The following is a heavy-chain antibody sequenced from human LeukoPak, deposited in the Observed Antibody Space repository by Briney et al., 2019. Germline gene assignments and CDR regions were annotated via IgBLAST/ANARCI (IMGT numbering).Heavy chain of an antibody. D-gene: IGHD4-23*01. V-gene: IGHV1-8*03. CDR2: MNPNSGNT. CDR1: GYTFTSYD. CDR3: ARGGDYGGNSDY. J-gene: IGHJ4*02. Sequence: ASVKVSCKASGYTFTSYDINWARQATGQGLEWMGWMNPNSGNTGYAQKFQGRVTITRNTSLSTAYMELSSLRSEDTAVYYCARGGDYGGNSDYWGQGTLVTVSS.